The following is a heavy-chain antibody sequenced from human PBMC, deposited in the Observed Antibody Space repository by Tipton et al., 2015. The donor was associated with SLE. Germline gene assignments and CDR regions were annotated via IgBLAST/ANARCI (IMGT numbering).Heavy chain of an antibody. J-gene: IGHJ3*01. D-gene: IGHD3-10*01. CDR2: FYFSGSS. CDR3: ARHLGVIVAFEV. Sequence: TLFLTCTVSGGSITTVGYYWSWNRQHPGKGLEWIGFFYFSGSSQYNPSLKSRVAISADTSNNQFSLELRSVTAADTAVYYCARHLGVIVAFEVWGQGTVLTVSS. V-gene: IGHV4-61*08. CDR1: GGSITTVGYY.